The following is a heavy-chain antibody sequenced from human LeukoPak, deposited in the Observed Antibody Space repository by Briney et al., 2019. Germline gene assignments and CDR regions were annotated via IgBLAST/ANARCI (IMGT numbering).Heavy chain of an antibody. CDR1: GGSISSSYYY. CDR3: ARHKMGTTRLYYFDY. CDR2: ISYSGTT. J-gene: IGHJ4*02. V-gene: IGHV4-39*01. D-gene: IGHD1-26*01. Sequence: PSETLSLTCTVSGGSISSSYYYWGWIRQPPGKGLEWIGPISYSGTTYYNPSLESRVTISVDTSRNQFSLKLTSVTAADTAVYYCARHKMGTTRLYYFDYWGQGTLVTVSS.